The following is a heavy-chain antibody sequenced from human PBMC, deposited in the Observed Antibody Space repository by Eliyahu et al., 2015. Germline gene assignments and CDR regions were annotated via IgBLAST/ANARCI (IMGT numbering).Heavy chain of an antibody. D-gene: IGHD3-3*01. CDR2: LVPHGRLA. J-gene: IGHJ4*02. CDR3: ARAGGVPGTCIF. CDR1: GGAFXSSA. V-gene: IGHV1-69*04. Sequence: QVQLVQSGAQVVKPGSSVTVSCMASGGAFXSSAXYWIRQAPGQGFEWMGSLVPHGRLAKTAERFQGRLTMTADIYTTTLYMELSGLRPDDTAMYYCARAGGVPGTCIFWGQGTPVTVS.